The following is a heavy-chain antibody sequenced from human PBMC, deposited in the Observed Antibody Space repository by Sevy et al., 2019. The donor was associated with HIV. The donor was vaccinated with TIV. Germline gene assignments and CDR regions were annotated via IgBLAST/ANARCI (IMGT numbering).Heavy chain of an antibody. Sequence: SETLSLTCTVSGGSVSGYYWSWIRQPPGKGLEWIGEINHSGSTNYNPSLKSRVTISVDTSKNQFSLKLSSVTAADTAVYYCARESHNSSDYGGLRSHFDYWGQGTLVTVSS. CDR2: INHSGST. CDR3: ARESHNSSDYGGLRSHFDY. J-gene: IGHJ4*02. CDR1: GGSVSGYY. V-gene: IGHV4-34*01. D-gene: IGHD4-17*01.